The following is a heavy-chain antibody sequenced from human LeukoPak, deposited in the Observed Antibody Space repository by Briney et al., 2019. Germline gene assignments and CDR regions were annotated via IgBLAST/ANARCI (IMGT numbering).Heavy chain of an antibody. CDR3: ARYVSGSYRSWDYYYYMDV. CDR1: GGSISSYS. Sequence: PSETLSLTCTVSGGSISSYSWSWIRQPPGKGLEWIGYIYYSGSTNYNPSLKSRVTISVDTSKNQFSLKLSSVTAADTAVYYCARYVSGSYRSWDYYYYMDVWGKGTTVTISS. V-gene: IGHV4-59*01. J-gene: IGHJ6*03. D-gene: IGHD1-26*01. CDR2: IYYSGST.